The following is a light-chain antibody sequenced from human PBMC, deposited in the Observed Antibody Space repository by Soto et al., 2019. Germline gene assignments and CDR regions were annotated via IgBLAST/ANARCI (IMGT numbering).Light chain of an antibody. V-gene: IGLV2-14*01. Sequence: QSVLTQPASVSGSPGQSITISCTGTSSDVGGYNYVSWYQQHPGKAPKVMIYEVSNRPSGVSNRFSGSKSGNTASLTISGLQADDGADYYCSSYTSSNTLVFGGGTKLTVL. CDR2: EVS. J-gene: IGLJ2*01. CDR1: SSDVGGYNY. CDR3: SSYTSSNTLV.